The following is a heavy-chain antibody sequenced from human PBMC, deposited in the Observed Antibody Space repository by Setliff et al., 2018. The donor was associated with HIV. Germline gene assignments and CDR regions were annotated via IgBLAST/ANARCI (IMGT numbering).Heavy chain of an antibody. J-gene: IGHJ4*02. D-gene: IGHD5-12*01. CDR1: GFTFDVSG. V-gene: IGHV3-74*01. CDR2: VNSDGSSK. Sequence: LRLSCAASGFTFDVSGMTWVRQAPGKGLVWVSRVNSDGSSKTYADSVKDRFTISRDNAKNTLYLQMNTLRAEDTGVYYCHSGYDTEEQSYFDYWGQGTLVTVSS. CDR3: HSGYDTEEQSYFDY.